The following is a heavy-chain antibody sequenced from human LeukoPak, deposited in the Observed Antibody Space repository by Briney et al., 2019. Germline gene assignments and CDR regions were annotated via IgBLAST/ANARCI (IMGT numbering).Heavy chain of an antibody. CDR3: ARVGCSSTSCYHWYFDL. J-gene: IGHJ2*01. V-gene: IGHV1-46*01. CDR2: ISPSVGIT. Sequence: ASVKVSCKASGYIFTSFFMHWVRQAPGQGLECMGIISPSVGITTYAQKFQGRVAMTRDTSTSTVYMELSSLRLEDTAVYYCARVGCSSTSCYHWYFDLWGRGTLVTVSS. D-gene: IGHD2-2*01. CDR1: GYIFTSFF.